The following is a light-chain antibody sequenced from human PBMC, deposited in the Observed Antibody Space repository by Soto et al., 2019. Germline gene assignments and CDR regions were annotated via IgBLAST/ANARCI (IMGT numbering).Light chain of an antibody. J-gene: IGKJ5*01. V-gene: IGKV1-12*01. CDR1: QSISSS. CDR2: AAS. CDR3: QQGDSFPIT. Sequence: DIQMTQSPSSVSASVGDRVTITCRASQSISSSLAWYQQKPGTVPKLLIYAASSLQSGVPSRFSGSGAGTEFTLSITSLQPEDCGTYYCQQGDSFPITFGQGTRLDIK.